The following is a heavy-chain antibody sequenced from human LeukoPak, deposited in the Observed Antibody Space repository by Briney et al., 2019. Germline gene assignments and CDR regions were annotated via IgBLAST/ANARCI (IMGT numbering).Heavy chain of an antibody. CDR1: GFTFSTYA. V-gene: IGHV3-23*01. CDR3: ARSAGGTSCRTAVDY. Sequence: GGSLRLSCAASGFTFSTYAMSWGRAALGEGLWWGSGIRTSGDRRYHAAPVKGRFTISSDNSKNPQYQQMNSLRAEDTAEYYCARSAGGTSCRTAVDYWRQGTLLSVSS. D-gene: IGHD1-7*01. J-gene: IGHJ4*02. CDR2: IRTSGDRR.